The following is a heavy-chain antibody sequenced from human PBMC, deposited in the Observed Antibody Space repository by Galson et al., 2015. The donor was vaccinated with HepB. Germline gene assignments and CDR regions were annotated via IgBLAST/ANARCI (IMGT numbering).Heavy chain of an antibody. Sequence: SLRLSCAASGFTVSSNYMSWVRQAPGKGLEWVSVIYSGGSTYYADSVKGRFTISRDNSKNTLYLQMNSLRAEDTAVYYCARGQLWLRGGYDYWGQGTLVTVSS. CDR2: IYSGGST. CDR1: GFTVSSNY. D-gene: IGHD5-18*01. V-gene: IGHV3-53*01. J-gene: IGHJ4*02. CDR3: ARGQLWLRGGYDY.